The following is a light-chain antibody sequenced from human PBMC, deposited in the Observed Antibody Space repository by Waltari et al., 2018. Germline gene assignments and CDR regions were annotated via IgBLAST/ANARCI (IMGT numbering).Light chain of an antibody. CDR2: DAS. J-gene: IGKJ4*01. Sequence: DIVLTQSPATLTLSPGERATLTCRASQSVSSYFAWYPQKPCQAPKLLIYDASNRATGIPARFSGSWSGTDFTLTISSLEPEDFAVYYCQQRSNWPLTFGGGTKVEIK. CDR3: QQRSNWPLT. V-gene: IGKV3-11*01. CDR1: QSVSSY.